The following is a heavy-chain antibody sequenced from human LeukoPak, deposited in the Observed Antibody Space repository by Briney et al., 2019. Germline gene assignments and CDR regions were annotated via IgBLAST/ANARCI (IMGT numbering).Heavy chain of an antibody. D-gene: IGHD2-21*01. V-gene: IGHV3-23*01. Sequence: GGSLRLSCAASGFTFSTYGMSWVRQAPGKGLEWVSAISGSSDATFYADSVKGRFTVSRDNSKNTLYLQMNSLRAEDTAVYYCMKLPTMIIVIDTDFEYWGQGAQVTVSS. J-gene: IGHJ4*02. CDR3: MKLPTMIIVIDTDFEY. CDR1: GFTFSTYG. CDR2: ISGSSDAT.